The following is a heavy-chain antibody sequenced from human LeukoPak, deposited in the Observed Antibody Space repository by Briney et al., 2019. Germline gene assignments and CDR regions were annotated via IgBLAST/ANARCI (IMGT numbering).Heavy chain of an antibody. J-gene: IGHJ4*02. Sequence: GGSLRLSCAASGFTVSSNYMSWVRQAPGKGLEWVSVIYSGGRTYYADSVKGRFTISRDNSENTLYLQMNSLRAEDTAVYYCARDPHYYDSGSPGYWGQGTLVTVSS. CDR1: GFTVSSNY. D-gene: IGHD3-10*01. V-gene: IGHV3-66*01. CDR2: IYSGGRT. CDR3: ARDPHYYDSGSPGY.